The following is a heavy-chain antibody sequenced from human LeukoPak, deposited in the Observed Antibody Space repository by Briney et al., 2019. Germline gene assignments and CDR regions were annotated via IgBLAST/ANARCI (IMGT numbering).Heavy chain of an antibody. CDR1: GVPRGFNH. CDR2: LFADGTT. Sequence: PGGSLRLSCAASGVPRGFNHMVWVRRAPGQELERVSVLFADGTTSYADSVKGRFTISRDISKITLFLQMDNLRVEDTAVYYCAQYNSPGYFGPWGQGTLVTVSS. V-gene: IGHV3-53*01. D-gene: IGHD6-6*01. CDR3: AQYNSPGYFGP. J-gene: IGHJ5*02.